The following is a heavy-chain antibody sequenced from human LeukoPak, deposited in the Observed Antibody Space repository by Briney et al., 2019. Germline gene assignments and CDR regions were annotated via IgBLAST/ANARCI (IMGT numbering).Heavy chain of an antibody. J-gene: IGHJ3*02. CDR2: INPNSGGT. D-gene: IGHD3-16*02. Sequence: ASVKVSCKASGYTFTGYYMHWVRQAPGQGLEWMGWINPNSGGTNYAQKFQGRVTMTRDTSISTAYMELSRLRSDDTAVYYCARGYDYVWGSYRYAFDIWGQGTMVTVSS. CDR3: ARGYDYVWGSYRYAFDI. V-gene: IGHV1-2*02. CDR1: GYTFTGYY.